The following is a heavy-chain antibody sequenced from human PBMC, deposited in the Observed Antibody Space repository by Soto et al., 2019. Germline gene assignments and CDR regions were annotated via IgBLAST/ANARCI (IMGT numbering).Heavy chain of an antibody. Sequence: EVQLVESGGGLVQPGGSLRLSCVASGFTFNSYWMSWVRQAPGKGLEWVASIKQDGSEKYYVDSVKGRFTISRDNGKNSLYLQMNSLGDEDTAVYYCARDPPDYNNYGARGDYWGQGTRVTVSP. CDR1: GFTFNSYW. CDR3: ARDPPDYNNYGARGDY. J-gene: IGHJ4*02. CDR2: IKQDGSEK. D-gene: IGHD4-4*01. V-gene: IGHV3-7*01.